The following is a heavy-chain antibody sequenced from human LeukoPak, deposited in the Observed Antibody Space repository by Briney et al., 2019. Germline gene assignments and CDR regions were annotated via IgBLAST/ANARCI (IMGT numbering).Heavy chain of an antibody. D-gene: IGHD6-13*01. Sequence: GGSLRLSCAASGFTFSSYGMHWVRQAPGKGLEWVAVISYDGSNKYYADSVKGRFTISRDNSKNTLYLQMNSLRAEDTAVYYCAKDQLTGSSSWYGYYYYYMDVWGKGTTVTVSS. CDR1: GFTFSSYG. V-gene: IGHV3-30*18. CDR3: AKDQLTGSSSWYGYYYYYMDV. J-gene: IGHJ6*03. CDR2: ISYDGSNK.